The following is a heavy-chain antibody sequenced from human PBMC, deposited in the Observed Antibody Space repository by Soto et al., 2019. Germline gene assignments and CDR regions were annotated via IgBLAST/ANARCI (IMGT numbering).Heavy chain of an antibody. D-gene: IGHD1-26*01. J-gene: IGHJ4*02. V-gene: IGHV4-59*01. CDR1: GGSISSYY. CDR3: ARDQGGSYSGYFDY. CDR2: IYYSGST. Sequence: LSLTCTVSGGSISSYYWSWIRQPPGKGLEWIGYIYYSGSTNYNPSLKSRVTISVDTSKNQFSLKLSSVTAADTAVYYCARDQGGSYSGYFDYWGQGTLVTVPS.